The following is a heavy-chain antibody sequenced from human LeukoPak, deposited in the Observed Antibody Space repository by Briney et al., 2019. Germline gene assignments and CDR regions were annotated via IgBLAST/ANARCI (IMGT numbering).Heavy chain of an antibody. CDR2: INSDGSST. J-gene: IGHJ6*03. CDR3: AKDSRHCSGGSCYFLYYYYYYMDV. V-gene: IGHV3-74*01. CDR1: GFTFSSYW. D-gene: IGHD2-15*01. Sequence: GGSLRLSCAASGFTFSSYWMHWVRQAPGKGLVWVSRINSDGSSTSYADSVKGRFTISRDNAKNTLYLQMNSLRAEDTAVYYCAKDSRHCSGGSCYFLYYYYYYMDVWGKGTTVTVSS.